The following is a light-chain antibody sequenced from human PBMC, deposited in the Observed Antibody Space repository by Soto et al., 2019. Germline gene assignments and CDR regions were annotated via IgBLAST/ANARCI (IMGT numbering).Light chain of an antibody. CDR2: EAS. CDR3: QQHAHWPLT. V-gene: IGKV3-11*02. J-gene: IGKJ4*01. CDR1: QSVGNN. Sequence: EIVFTQSPATLSLSPGERANLSCRASQSVGNNLAWYQQKPGQAPALLIHEASTSANGIPAWLSGSGSASDFTLTINSLGTEGFAVYDWQQHAHWPLTIGGGTKVEIK.